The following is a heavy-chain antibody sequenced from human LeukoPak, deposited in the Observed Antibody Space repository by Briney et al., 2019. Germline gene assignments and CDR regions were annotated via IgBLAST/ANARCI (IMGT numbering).Heavy chain of an antibody. J-gene: IGHJ4*02. CDR1: GFTFSSYE. V-gene: IGHV3-21*01. CDR3: ARDSDGGYDTPFDY. CDR2: ISSSESFI. D-gene: IGHD5-12*01. Sequence: GGSLRLSCAASGFTFSSYEMNWVRQAPGKGLEWVSSISSSESFIYYADSVKGRFTISRDNAKNSLYLQMNRLRAEDTAMYYCARDSDGGYDTPFDYWGQGTLVTVSS.